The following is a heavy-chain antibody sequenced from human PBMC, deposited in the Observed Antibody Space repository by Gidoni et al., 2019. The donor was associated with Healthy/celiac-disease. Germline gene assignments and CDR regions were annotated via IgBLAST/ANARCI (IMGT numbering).Heavy chain of an antibody. J-gene: IGHJ5*02. CDR3: ARDLSVVVAATLLNWFDP. Sequence: QVQLVQSGAEVKKPGSSVKVSCKASGGTFSSYTISWVRQAPGQGLGWMGRIIPILGIANYAQKFQGRVTITADKSTSTAYMELSSLRSEDTAVYYCARDLSVVVAATLLNWFDPWGQGTLVTVSS. CDR1: GGTFSSYT. CDR2: IIPILGIA. V-gene: IGHV1-69*08. D-gene: IGHD2-15*01.